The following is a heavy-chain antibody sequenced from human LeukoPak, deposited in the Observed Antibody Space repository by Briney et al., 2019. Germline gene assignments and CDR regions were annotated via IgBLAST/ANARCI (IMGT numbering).Heavy chain of an antibody. CDR2: IIPVFGTA. CDR1: GGTFSSYA. D-gene: IGHD3-9*01. CDR3: ARDGDYDILTGYYKGFDY. Sequence: SVKVSCKASGGTFSSYAISWVRQAPGQGLEWMGGIIPVFGTANYAQKFQGRVTITADKSTSTAYMELSSLRSEDTAVYYCARDGDYDILTGYYKGFDYWGQGTLVTVSS. J-gene: IGHJ4*02. V-gene: IGHV1-69*06.